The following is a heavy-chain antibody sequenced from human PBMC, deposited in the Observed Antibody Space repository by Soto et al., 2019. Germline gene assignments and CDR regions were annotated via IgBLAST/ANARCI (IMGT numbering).Heavy chain of an antibody. CDR3: ARAQMRVTIFGVVIMYAFAI. V-gene: IGHV4-31*03. CDR1: GGSSSGGGDY. CDR2: IYYIGST. D-gene: IGHD3-3*01. Sequence: SATLSIRCTVSGGSSSGGGDYWSWIRQHPGKGLEWIGYIYYIGSTYYNPSLKSRVTISVDTSKNQFSLKLSSVTAADTAVYYCARAQMRVTIFGVVIMYAFAIWGQGTMVTVSS. J-gene: IGHJ3*02.